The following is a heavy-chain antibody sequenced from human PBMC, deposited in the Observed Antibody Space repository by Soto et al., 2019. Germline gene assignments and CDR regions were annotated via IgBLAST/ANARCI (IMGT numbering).Heavy chain of an antibody. V-gene: IGHV3-30*18. Sequence: QVQLVESGGGVVQPGRSLRLSCAASGFTFSSYGMHWVRQAPGKGLEWVAVISYDGSNKYYADSVKGRFTISRDNSKNKLYLQMNSLRAEDTAVYYCAKTLGYCSSTSCFRGSMYYMDVWGKGTTVTVSS. CDR2: ISYDGSNK. J-gene: IGHJ6*03. CDR1: GFTFSSYG. D-gene: IGHD2-2*01. CDR3: AKTLGYCSSTSCFRGSMYYMDV.